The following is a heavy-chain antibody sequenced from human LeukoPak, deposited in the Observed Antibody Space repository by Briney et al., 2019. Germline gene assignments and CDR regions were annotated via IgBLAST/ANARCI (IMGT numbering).Heavy chain of an antibody. Sequence: PSETLSLTCTVSGGSISSYYWSWIRQPPGKGLEWIGYIYYSGSTNYNPSLKSRVTISVDTSKNQFSLKLSSVTAADTAVYYCARVTGGSRGKFDYWGQGTLVTVSS. D-gene: IGHD6-25*01. CDR3: ARVTGGSRGKFDY. CDR1: GGSISSYY. J-gene: IGHJ4*02. V-gene: IGHV4-59*01. CDR2: IYYSGST.